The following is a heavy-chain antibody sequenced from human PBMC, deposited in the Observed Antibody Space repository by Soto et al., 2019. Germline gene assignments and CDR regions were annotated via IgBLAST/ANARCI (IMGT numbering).Heavy chain of an antibody. CDR1: GFTFSSYD. D-gene: IGHD6-13*01. Sequence: GGSLRLSCAASGFTFSSYDMHWVRQATGKGLEWVSAIGTAGDTYYPGSVKGRFTISRENAKNSLYLQMNSLRAGDTAVYYCARVSAADPDDAFDIWGQGTMVTVSS. CDR3: ARVSAADPDDAFDI. V-gene: IGHV3-13*01. CDR2: IGTAGDT. J-gene: IGHJ3*02.